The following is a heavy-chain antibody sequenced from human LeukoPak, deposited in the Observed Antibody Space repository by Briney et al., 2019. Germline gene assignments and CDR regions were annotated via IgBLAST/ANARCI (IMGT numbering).Heavy chain of an antibody. D-gene: IGHD3-22*01. Sequence: SETLSLTCTVSGGSISSSGYYWGWIRQPPGKGLQWIGSIYYSGSTYYNPSLKSRVIVSVDTSKNQFSLKLGSVTAADTAVYYCARQSYDSSGYYYFDYWGQGTLVTVSS. V-gene: IGHV4-39*01. CDR1: GGSISSSGYY. CDR2: IYYSGST. J-gene: IGHJ4*02. CDR3: ARQSYDSSGYYYFDY.